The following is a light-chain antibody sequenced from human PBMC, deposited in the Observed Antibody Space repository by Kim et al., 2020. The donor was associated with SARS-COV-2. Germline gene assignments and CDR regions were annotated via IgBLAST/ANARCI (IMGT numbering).Light chain of an antibody. CDR1: NIQSTS. V-gene: IGLV3-21*02. Sequence: SYELTQPPSVSVAPGETASISCGGNNIQSTSVHWYQQKPGQAPLLVIYDDLDRPSGIPERFSGSNFGNTATLTISRVEAGDEADYYCQAWETGTDVIFGGGTQLTVL. CDR2: DDL. CDR3: QAWETGTDVI. J-gene: IGLJ2*01.